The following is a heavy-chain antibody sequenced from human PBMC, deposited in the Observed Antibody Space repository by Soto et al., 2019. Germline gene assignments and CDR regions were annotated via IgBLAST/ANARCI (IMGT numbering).Heavy chain of an antibody. D-gene: IGHD2-2*02. V-gene: IGHV5-10-1*01. CDR3: ARQGCSSTSCYNYYYYYGMDV. Sequence: PGESLKISCKGSGYSFTSYWISWVRQMPGKGLEWMGRIDPSDSYTNYSPSFQGHVTISADKSISTAYLQWSSLKASDTAMYYCARQGCSSTSCYNYYYYYGMDVWGQGTTVTVYS. CDR2: IDPSDSYT. J-gene: IGHJ6*02. CDR1: GYSFTSYW.